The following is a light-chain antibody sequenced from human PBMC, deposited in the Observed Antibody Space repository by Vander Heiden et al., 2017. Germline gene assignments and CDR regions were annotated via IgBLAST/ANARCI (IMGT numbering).Light chain of an antibody. CDR2: DAS. Sequence: EIVLRQSPATLSLSPGERATLSCRASQSVSSYLAWYQQKPCQAPRLLIYDASNRATGSPARFSGSGSGTDFTLTISSLEPEDFSVYYCQQRSNWPPYTFGQGTKLEIK. J-gene: IGKJ2*01. V-gene: IGKV3-11*01. CDR1: QSVSSY. CDR3: QQRSNWPPYT.